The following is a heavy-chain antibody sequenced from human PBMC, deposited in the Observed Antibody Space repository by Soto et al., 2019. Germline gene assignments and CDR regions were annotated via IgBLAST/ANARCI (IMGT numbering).Heavy chain of an antibody. D-gene: IGHD3-22*01. V-gene: IGHV3-33*01. CDR2: IWYDGSNK. J-gene: IGHJ4*02. CDR3: ARDWDDSSGYYYHSWLGIFDY. CDR1: GFTFSSYG. Sequence: PGGSLRLSCAASGFTFSSYGMHWVRQAPGKGLEWVAVIWYDGSNKYYADSVKGRFTISRDNSKNTLYLQMNSLRAEDTAVYYCARDWDDSSGYYYHSWLGIFDYWGQGTLVTVSS.